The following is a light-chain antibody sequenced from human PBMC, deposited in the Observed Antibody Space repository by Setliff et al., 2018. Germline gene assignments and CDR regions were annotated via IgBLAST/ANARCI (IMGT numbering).Light chain of an antibody. CDR1: NSDVGGYSY. CDR3: SSYAGGNNLGV. V-gene: IGLV2-8*01. J-gene: IGLJ2*01. Sequence: QSALTQPPSASGSPGQSVTISCTGTNSDVGGYSYVSWYQQRPGKAPKLLIYEVSKRPSGVPDSFSGSKSGNTASLTVSGLQAEDEADYYCSSYAGGNNLGVFGGGTKVTVL. CDR2: EVS.